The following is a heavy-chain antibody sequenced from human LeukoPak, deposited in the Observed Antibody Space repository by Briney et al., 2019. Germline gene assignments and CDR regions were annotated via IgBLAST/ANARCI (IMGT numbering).Heavy chain of an antibody. CDR2: IYNSGRT. J-gene: IGHJ4*02. Sequence: SETLSLTCTVSGGSISTYYWNWIRQPPGKGLEWIGYIYNSGRTNYNPSLKSRVTISVDTSKNQFSLKLSSVTAADTAVYYCARGGWNKFDYWGQGTLATVSS. V-gene: IGHV4-59*01. CDR3: ARGGWNKFDY. CDR1: GGSISTYY. D-gene: IGHD3-22*01.